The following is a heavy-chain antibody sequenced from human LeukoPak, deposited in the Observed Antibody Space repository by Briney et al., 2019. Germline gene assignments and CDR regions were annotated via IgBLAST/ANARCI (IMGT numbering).Heavy chain of an antibody. Sequence: SVKVSCTASGGTFSSYAISWVRQAPGQGLEWMGGIIPIFGTANYAQKFQGRVTITADESTSTAYMELSSLRSEDTAVYYCARTTVVWYYFDYWGQGTLVTVSS. CDR3: ARTTVVWYYFDY. CDR2: IIPIFGTA. CDR1: GGTFSSYA. V-gene: IGHV1-69*13. J-gene: IGHJ4*02. D-gene: IGHD4-23*01.